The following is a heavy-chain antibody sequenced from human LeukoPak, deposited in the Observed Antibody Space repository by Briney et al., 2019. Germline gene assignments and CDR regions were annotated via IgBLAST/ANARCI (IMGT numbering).Heavy chain of an antibody. V-gene: IGHV3-66*01. D-gene: IGHD6-19*01. Sequence: GGSLRLSCAASGFTVSSNYMSWVRQAPGKGLEWVSVIYSGGSTYYADSVKGRFTISRDNSKNTLYLQMNSLRAEDTAVYYCAKVGGSSGWFDAFDIWGQGTMVTVSS. CDR2: IYSGGST. J-gene: IGHJ3*02. CDR3: AKVGGSSGWFDAFDI. CDR1: GFTVSSNY.